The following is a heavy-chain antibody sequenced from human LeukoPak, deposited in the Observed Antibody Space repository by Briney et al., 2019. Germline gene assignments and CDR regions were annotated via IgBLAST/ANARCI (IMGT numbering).Heavy chain of an antibody. J-gene: IGHJ4*02. CDR2: IWYDGSNK. Sequence: GGSLRLSCAAPGFTFSSYGMHWVRQAPGKGLEWVAVIWYDGSNKYYADSVKGRFTISRDNSKNTLYLQMNSLRAEDTAVYYCARARGYSGYDYAYWGQETLVTASS. D-gene: IGHD5-12*01. V-gene: IGHV3-33*01. CDR3: ARARGYSGYDYAY. CDR1: GFTFSSYG.